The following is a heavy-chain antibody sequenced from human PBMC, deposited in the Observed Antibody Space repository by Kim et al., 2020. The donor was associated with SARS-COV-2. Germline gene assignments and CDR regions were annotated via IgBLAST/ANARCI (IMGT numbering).Heavy chain of an antibody. CDR2: ISSSSSTI. J-gene: IGHJ4*02. CDR1: GFTFSSYS. D-gene: IGHD3-22*01. V-gene: IGHV3-48*02. Sequence: GGSLRLSCAASGFTFSSYSMNWVRQAPGKGLEWVSYISSSSSTIYYADSVKGRFTISRDNAKNSLYLQMNSLRDEDTAVYYCARVMYYDSSGTQTNDYWGQGTLVTVSS. CDR3: ARVMYYDSSGTQTNDY.